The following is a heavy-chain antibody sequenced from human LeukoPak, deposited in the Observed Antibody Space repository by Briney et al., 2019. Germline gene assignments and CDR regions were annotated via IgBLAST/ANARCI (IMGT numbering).Heavy chain of an antibody. V-gene: IGHV4-39*01. CDR3: ARILDAAEIDY. CDR1: GGSISTSSYY. Sequence: SETLSLTCTVSGGSISTSSYYWGWIRQPPGKGLEWIGSIYYTGSTYYNPSLKSRVTISEGTSKNQFSLRLSSVTAADTAVYYCARILDAAEIDYWGQGTLVTVSS. D-gene: IGHD6-25*01. J-gene: IGHJ4*02. CDR2: IYYTGST.